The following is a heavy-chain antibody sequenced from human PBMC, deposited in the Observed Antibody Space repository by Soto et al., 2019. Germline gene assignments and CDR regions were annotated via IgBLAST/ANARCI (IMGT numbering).Heavy chain of an antibody. CDR1: GYTFSSYG. J-gene: IGHJ4*02. D-gene: IGHD3-22*01. CDR2: ISAYKGET. Sequence: ASVKVSCKASGYTFSSYGISWVRQAPGQGLEWMGWISAYKGETNFAQRLQDRVTMTTDTSTTTAYMELRNLRDDDTAMYYCARDNYERSGYFDYWGQGTLVTVSS. CDR3: ARDNYERSGYFDY. V-gene: IGHV1-18*04.